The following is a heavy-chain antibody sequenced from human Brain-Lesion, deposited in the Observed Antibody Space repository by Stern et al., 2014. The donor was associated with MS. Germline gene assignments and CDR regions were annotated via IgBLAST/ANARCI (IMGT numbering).Heavy chain of an antibody. V-gene: IGHV4-61*02. CDR1: GGSISSGGYY. CDR3: ARGRVVPGFQYYATDV. Sequence: MQLVESGPGLVKPSQTLSLSCTVSGGSISSGGYYWSWIRPPAGKGLEWIGRIFNMGSTGYTPSLKGRVTISIDTSKNQFSLRLNSMTAADTAVYYCARGRVVPGFQYYATDVWGQGTTVIVSS. CDR2: IFNMGST. D-gene: IGHD2-2*01. J-gene: IGHJ6*02.